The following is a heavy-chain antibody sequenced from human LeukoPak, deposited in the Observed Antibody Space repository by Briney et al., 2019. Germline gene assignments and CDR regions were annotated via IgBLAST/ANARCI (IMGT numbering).Heavy chain of an antibody. V-gene: IGHV3-53*01. Sequence: GGSLRLSCAASGFTVSSNYMSWVRQAPGKGLEWVSVIYSGGSTYYADSVKGRFTISRDNSKNTLYLQMNSLRAEDTAVYYCARPHSSSYHLDYWGQGTLVTVSS. CDR3: ARPHSSSYHLDY. CDR2: IYSGGST. D-gene: IGHD6-6*01. J-gene: IGHJ4*02. CDR1: GFTVSSNY.